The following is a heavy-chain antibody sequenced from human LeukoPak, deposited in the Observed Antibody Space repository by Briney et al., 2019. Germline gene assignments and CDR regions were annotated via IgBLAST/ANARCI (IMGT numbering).Heavy chain of an antibody. CDR1: EFTFDDYT. J-gene: IGHJ4*02. CDR3: AKTYGLTITNSAPFDY. D-gene: IGHD5-24*01. Sequence: GGSLRLSCAASEFTFDDYTMHWVRQAPGKGLEWVSLITWDGGSTYYADSVKGRFTISRDNSKNTLSLQMNSLRAEDTAVYYCAKTYGLTITNSAPFDYWGQGTLVTVSS. CDR2: ITWDGGST. V-gene: IGHV3-43*01.